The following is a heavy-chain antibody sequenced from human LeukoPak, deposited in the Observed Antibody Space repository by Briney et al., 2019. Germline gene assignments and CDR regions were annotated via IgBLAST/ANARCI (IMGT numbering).Heavy chain of an antibody. CDR1: GYTFTSYD. D-gene: IGHD2-21*02. J-gene: IGHJ6*03. V-gene: IGHV1-8*03. CDR2: MNPNSGNT. CDR3: ARGGHIVVVTAPPTYYYYMDV. Sequence: GASVKVSCKASGYTFTSYDINWVRQATGQGLEWMGWMNPNSGNTGYAQKFQGRVTITRNTSISTAYMELSSPRSEDTAVYYCARGGHIVVVTAPPTYYYYMDVWGKGTTVTVSS.